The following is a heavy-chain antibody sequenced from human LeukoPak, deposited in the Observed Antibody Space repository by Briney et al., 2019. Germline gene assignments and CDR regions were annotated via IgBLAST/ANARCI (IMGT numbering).Heavy chain of an antibody. CDR1: GFTVSSNY. CDR2: IYSGGST. J-gene: IGHJ4*02. Sequence: GGSLRLSCAASGFTVSSNYMSWVRQAPGKGLEWVSVIYSGGSTCYADSVKGRFTISRDDSKNTLYLQMKSLRAEDTAVYYCARDSGYSSVDGYWGQGTLVTVSS. CDR3: ARDSGYSSVDGY. D-gene: IGHD6-19*01. V-gene: IGHV3-66*01.